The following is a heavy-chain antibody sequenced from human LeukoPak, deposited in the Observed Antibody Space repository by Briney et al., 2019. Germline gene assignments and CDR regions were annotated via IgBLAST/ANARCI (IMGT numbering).Heavy chain of an antibody. Sequence: GGSLRLSCAASGFTFSSYWMHWVRQAPGKGLGWVSRINSDGSSTSYADSVKGRFTISRDNAKNTLYLQMNSLRAEDTAVYYCAKEASYGNIYYYYYMDVWGKGTTVTVSS. D-gene: IGHD5-18*01. CDR1: GFTFSSYW. V-gene: IGHV3-74*01. J-gene: IGHJ6*03. CDR3: AKEASYGNIYYYYYMDV. CDR2: INSDGSST.